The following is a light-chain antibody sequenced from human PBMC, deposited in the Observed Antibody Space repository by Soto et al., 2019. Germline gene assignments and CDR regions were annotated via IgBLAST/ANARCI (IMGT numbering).Light chain of an antibody. CDR3: QKYSSVPF. V-gene: IGKV1-27*01. Sequence: DIQMTQSPTSLSASVGDRVTITCRASEDIRNFVAWYQQKPGKAPKLLIYAASTLQSGVPSRFSGSGSGTDFTLTVNSLQPEYVATYSCQKYSSVPFFGPGPKVEIK. CDR1: EDIRNF. CDR2: AAS. J-gene: IGKJ3*01.